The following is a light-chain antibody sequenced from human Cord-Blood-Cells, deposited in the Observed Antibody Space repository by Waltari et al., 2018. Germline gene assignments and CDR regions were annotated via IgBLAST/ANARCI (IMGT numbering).Light chain of an antibody. J-gene: IGLJ2*01. V-gene: IGLV2-23*02. CDR2: EDR. CDR1: SSDVGSFHL. Sequence: QSALTQPASVSGSPGQSITIPCTGTSSDVGSFHLVPWYQQHPGKAPKPMIYEDRKRPSGVSNRVSGSKSGNTASLTISGLQAEDEADYYCCSYAGSSTFGFGGGTKLTVL. CDR3: CSYAGSSTFG.